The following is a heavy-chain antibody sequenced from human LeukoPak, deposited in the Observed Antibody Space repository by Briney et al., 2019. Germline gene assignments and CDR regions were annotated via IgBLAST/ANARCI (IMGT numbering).Heavy chain of an antibody. V-gene: IGHV1-2*02. Sequence: ASVKVSCKTSGYTFSASYMQWVRQAPGQGLEWMGWMNLNSGGSTNYAQKFQGRVTTTRDTSISTAYMELSRLRSDDTAVYYCARRAPYCGGDCYSGAEYFQHWGQGTLVTVSS. J-gene: IGHJ1*01. CDR2: MNLNSGGST. CDR3: ARRAPYCGGDCYSGAEYFQH. D-gene: IGHD2-21*02. CDR1: GYTFSASY.